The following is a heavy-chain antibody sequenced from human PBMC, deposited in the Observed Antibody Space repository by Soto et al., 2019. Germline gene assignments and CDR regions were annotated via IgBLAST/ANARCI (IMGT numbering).Heavy chain of an antibody. V-gene: IGHV3-23*01. CDR3: AKGGGSCCFDC. CDR2: ISSSGEST. CDR1: GFTFSNYA. J-gene: IGHJ4*02. D-gene: IGHD2-15*01. Sequence: EVQLLESGGGLVQPGGSLRLSCAASGFTFSNYAMSWVRQAPGKGLEWVSAISSSGESTFYGDSVKGRFTVSRDNSKNTLYLQMNSLGVEDTAEYYCAKGGGSCCFDCWGQGTLVTVSS.